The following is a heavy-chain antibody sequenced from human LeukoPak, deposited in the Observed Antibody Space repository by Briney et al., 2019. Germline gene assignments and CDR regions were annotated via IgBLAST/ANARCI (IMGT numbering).Heavy chain of an antibody. CDR2: IYPGDPDT. D-gene: IGHD6-13*01. CDR3: ARPTGPAGTDFGY. V-gene: IGHV5-51*06. J-gene: IGHJ4*02. CDR1: GYSFTNTF. Sequence: EPLQIYRKACGYSFTNTFIGRESQIPGEGLERQGIIYPGDPDTRYSPSFRGQVTISVDKSIGTAYLQWSSLKASDTAMYYCARPTGPAGTDFGYWGQGTLVSVSS.